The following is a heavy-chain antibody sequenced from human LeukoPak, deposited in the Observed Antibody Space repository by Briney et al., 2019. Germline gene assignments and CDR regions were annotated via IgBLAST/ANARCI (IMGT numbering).Heavy chain of an antibody. J-gene: IGHJ2*01. D-gene: IGHD6-25*01. V-gene: IGHV3-23*01. CDR1: GFTFSSYA. CDR2: ISGSGGST. Sequence: GGSLRLSCAASGFTFSSYAMSWVRQAPGKGLEWVSAISGSGGSTYYADSVKGRFAISRDNSKNTLYLQMNNLRAEDSAVYYCAKDLSGYGPYWYFDLWGRGTLVTVSS. CDR3: AKDLSGYGPYWYFDL.